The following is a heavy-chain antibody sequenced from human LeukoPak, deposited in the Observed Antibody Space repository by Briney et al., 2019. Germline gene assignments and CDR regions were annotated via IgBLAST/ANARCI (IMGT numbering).Heavy chain of an antibody. Sequence: PSETLSLTCTVSGGSISIYYWSWIRQPAGKGLEWLGRIYTSGSTNYNPSLKSRVTMSVDTSKNQFSLKLSSVTAADTAVYYCARSLYSSSFLQNWFDPWGQGTLVTVSS. CDR1: GGSISIYY. D-gene: IGHD6-13*01. V-gene: IGHV4-4*07. CDR3: ARSLYSSSFLQNWFDP. J-gene: IGHJ5*02. CDR2: IYTSGST.